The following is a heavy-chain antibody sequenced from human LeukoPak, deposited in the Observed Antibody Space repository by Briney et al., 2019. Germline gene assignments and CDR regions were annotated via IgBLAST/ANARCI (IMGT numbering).Heavy chain of an antibody. V-gene: IGHV1-46*01. J-gene: IGHJ4*02. CDR1: GYTFTSYY. CDR2: VNPSGSSA. CDR3: ARVSEKWEHYFDY. Sequence: ASVKVSCKASGYTFTSYYMHWVRQAPGQGLEWMGIVNPSGSSAAYAQEFQGRLTMTRDMFTSTDYMELTSLTSDDTAVYYCARVSEKWEHYFDYWGQGTLVTVSS. D-gene: IGHD1-26*01.